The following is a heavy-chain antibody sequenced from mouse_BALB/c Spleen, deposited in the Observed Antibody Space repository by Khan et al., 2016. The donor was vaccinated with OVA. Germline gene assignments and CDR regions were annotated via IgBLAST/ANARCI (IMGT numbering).Heavy chain of an antibody. V-gene: IGHV1S34*01. CDR2: ISCYNGST. CDR1: GYSFTGYY. J-gene: IGHJ3*01. D-gene: IGHD2-4*01. CDR3: ARRDYESSSSFAY. Sequence: LVKTGASVKISCKASGYSFTGYYMHWVKQSHGKSLEWIGYISCYNGSTTYNQKFKGKATFTVDTSSSTVYMQFNSLTSEDSAVYNCARRDYESSSSFAYWGQGTLVTVSA.